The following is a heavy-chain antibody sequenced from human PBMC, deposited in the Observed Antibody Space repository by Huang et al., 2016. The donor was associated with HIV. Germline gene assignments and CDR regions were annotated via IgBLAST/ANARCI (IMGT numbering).Heavy chain of an antibody. D-gene: IGHD3-22*01. CDR2: ISPTLGTA. CDR3: ATVDYYDTSGPQRGYFDN. Sequence: QVQLVQSGAEVKKPGSSVKVSCKASGGSFRNFAIGWVRQAPGPGLEWMGGISPTLGTANYAQKFQGRVTISADESTSTAYRELSSLRSEDTAVYYCATVDYYDTSGPQRGYFDNWGQGTLVTVSS. J-gene: IGHJ4*02. V-gene: IGHV1-69*01. CDR1: GGSFRNFA.